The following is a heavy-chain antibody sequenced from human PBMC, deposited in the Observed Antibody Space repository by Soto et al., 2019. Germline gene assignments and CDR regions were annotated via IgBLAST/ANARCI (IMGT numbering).Heavy chain of an antibody. J-gene: IGHJ5*02. CDR2: IIPILGIA. CDR3: ARGGTTLFNWFYP. V-gene: IGHV1-69*02. CDR1: GVTFSSYS. D-gene: IGHD1-7*01. Sequence: SVKVCCKASGVTFSSYSISWVRQAPGQGLEWMGRIIPILGIANYAQKFQGRVTITADKSTSTDYMELSSLRSEDTAVYYCARGGTTLFNWFYPWGQGTLVTVSS.